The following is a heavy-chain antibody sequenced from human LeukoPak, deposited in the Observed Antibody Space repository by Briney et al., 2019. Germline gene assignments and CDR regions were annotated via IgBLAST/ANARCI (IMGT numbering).Heavy chain of an antibody. CDR3: AAWTDRGYSY. D-gene: IGHD5-12*01. J-gene: IGHJ4*02. CDR2: INPDGDGM. CDR1: GFTFSRSW. Sequence: QPGGSLRLSCTASGFTFSRSWMNWIRQAPGKGLEWVANINPDGDGMRFVDSVKGRFTMSRDNAQSSLHLQMNSLRVDDTAFYYCAAWTDRGYSYWGQGVLVTVSS. V-gene: IGHV3-7*01.